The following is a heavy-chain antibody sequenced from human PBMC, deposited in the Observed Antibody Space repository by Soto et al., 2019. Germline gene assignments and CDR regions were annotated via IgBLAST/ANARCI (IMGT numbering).Heavy chain of an antibody. Sequence: VPLVQSGGEVKKPGSSGKVSCKASRGTFNSYAISWVRQAPGQGLEWMGGIMPFFCKANYAQKFQGRATITAHDSTRKGYLELSSVRAEDTPIYYCARYPRGGYSSSSANFDLWAQGTLVTVSS. D-gene: IGHD6-13*01. J-gene: IGHJ4*02. CDR1: RGTFNSYA. CDR2: IMPFFCKA. CDR3: ARYPRGGYSSSSANFDL. V-gene: IGHV1-69*01.